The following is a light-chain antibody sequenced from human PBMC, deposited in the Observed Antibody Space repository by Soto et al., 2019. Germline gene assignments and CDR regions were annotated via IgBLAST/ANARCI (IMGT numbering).Light chain of an antibody. J-gene: IGLJ1*01. V-gene: IGLV2-23*01. CDR2: GDT. CDR3: CSYGGRNTYI. Sequence: QSVLTQPASVSGSPGQSITISCTGSTSDVGSYKLVSWYQQHPGKAPKLMIYGDTKRPSGVSTRFSGSKSASTASLTISGLQAEDEADYYCCSYGGRNTYIFATGTKVTVL. CDR1: TSDVGSYKL.